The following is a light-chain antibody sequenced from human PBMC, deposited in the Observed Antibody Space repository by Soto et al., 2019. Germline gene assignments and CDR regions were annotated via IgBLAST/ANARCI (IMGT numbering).Light chain of an antibody. CDR1: QSVSSSY. J-gene: IGKJ4*01. Sequence: EIVLTQSPGTLSLSPGERATLSCRASQSVSSSYLAWYQQKPGQAPRLLIYGASSRATGIPDRFSGSGSGTDFPLTISRLEHEDFAVYYCHQYDSSPLTFGGGTKVEIK. CDR2: GAS. CDR3: HQYDSSPLT. V-gene: IGKV3-20*01.